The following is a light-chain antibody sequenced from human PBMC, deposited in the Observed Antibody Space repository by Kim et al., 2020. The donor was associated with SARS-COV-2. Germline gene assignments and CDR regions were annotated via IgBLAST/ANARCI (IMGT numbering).Light chain of an antibody. CDR1: SPNIGRNT. V-gene: IGLV1-44*01. J-gene: IGLJ3*02. Sequence: QTVNISCSRSSPNIGRNTVKWDQQIPGAAPKLLIYTDDQRPSGVPDRFSGSKSGTSASLTISGLQSEDEADYYCAAWDDSLNGRGLFGGGTKLTVL. CDR3: AAWDDSLNGRGL. CDR2: TDD.